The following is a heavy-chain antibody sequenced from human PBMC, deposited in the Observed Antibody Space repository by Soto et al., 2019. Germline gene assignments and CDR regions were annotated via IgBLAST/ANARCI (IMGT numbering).Heavy chain of an antibody. Sequence: QVQLVESGGGVVQPGRSLRLSCAASGFTFSSYGMHWVRQAPGKGLEWVAVISYDGSNKYYADSVKGRFTISRDNSKNTLYLQMNSLRAADTAVYYCAKDRWSIAYGMDVWGQGTTVTVSS. V-gene: IGHV3-30*18. J-gene: IGHJ6*02. CDR3: AKDRWSIAYGMDV. CDR1: GFTFSSYG. D-gene: IGHD6-6*01. CDR2: ISYDGSNK.